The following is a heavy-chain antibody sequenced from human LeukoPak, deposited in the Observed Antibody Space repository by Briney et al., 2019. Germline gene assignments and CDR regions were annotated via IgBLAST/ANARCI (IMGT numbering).Heavy chain of an antibody. CDR2: INHSGST. CDR3: ARDRDYFDY. V-gene: IGHV4-39*07. CDR1: GDSITSTTYY. J-gene: IGHJ4*02. Sequence: SETLSLTCTVSGDSITSTTYYWSWIRQPPGKGLEWIGEINHSGSTNYNPSLKSRVTISVDTSKNQFSLKLSSVTAADTAVYYCARDRDYFDYWGQGTLVTVSS.